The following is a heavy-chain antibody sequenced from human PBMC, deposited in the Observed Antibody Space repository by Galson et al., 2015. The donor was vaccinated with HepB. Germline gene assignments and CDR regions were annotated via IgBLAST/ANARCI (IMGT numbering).Heavy chain of an antibody. CDR2: IGVNAGST. Sequence: SLRLSCAASGFTFSSLGMTWVRQAPGKGLECVSAIGVNAGSTDYADSVKGRFTISRDNSKNMLYLQMNDLRAEDTAVYYCAKGTPSIDYWGQGTLVTVSS. CDR1: GFTFSSLG. V-gene: IGHV3-23*01. J-gene: IGHJ4*02. CDR3: AKGTPSIDY. D-gene: IGHD4-11*01.